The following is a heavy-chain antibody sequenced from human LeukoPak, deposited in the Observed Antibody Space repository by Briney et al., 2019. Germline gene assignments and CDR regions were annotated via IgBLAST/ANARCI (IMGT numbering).Heavy chain of an antibody. D-gene: IGHD3-3*01. V-gene: IGHV1-24*01. CDR1: GYTLTELS. J-gene: IGHJ4*02. Sequence: ASVKVSCKVSGYTLTELSMHWVRQAPGKGLEWMGGFDPEDGETIYAQKFQGRVTMTEDTSTDTAYMELSSLRSEDTAVYYCATVRRITIFGVVIRPWCFDYWGQGTLVTVSS. CDR2: FDPEDGET. CDR3: ATVRRITIFGVVIRPWCFDY.